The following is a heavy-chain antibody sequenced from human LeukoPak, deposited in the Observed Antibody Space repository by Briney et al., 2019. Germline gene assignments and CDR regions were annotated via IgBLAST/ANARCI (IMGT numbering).Heavy chain of an antibody. CDR2: VSFEGSNK. CDR3: AKDMGYYYGSGSYPPENDY. J-gene: IGHJ4*02. Sequence: GGSLRLSCAASGFTFRRYGMHWVRQAPGKGLEWVAVVSFEGSNKYYADSVKGRFSISRDNSKNTLSLQMNSLRVEDTAVYYCAKDMGYYYGSGSYPPENDYWGQGTLVTVSS. V-gene: IGHV3-30*18. CDR1: GFTFRRYG. D-gene: IGHD3-10*01.